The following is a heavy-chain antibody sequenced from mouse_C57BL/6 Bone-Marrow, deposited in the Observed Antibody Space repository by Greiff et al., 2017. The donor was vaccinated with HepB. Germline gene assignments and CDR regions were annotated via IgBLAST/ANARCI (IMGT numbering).Heavy chain of an antibody. CDR2: IDPSDSYT. CDR3: ARRDYYGSSYYAMDY. V-gene: IGHV1-69*01. J-gene: IGHJ4*01. CDR1: GYTFTSYW. D-gene: IGHD1-1*01. Sequence: QVQLQQPGAELVMPGASVKLSCKASGYTFTSYWMHWVKQRPGQGLEWIGEIDPSDSYTNYNQKFKGKSTLTVDKSSSTAYMQLSSLTSEESAVYYCARRDYYGSSYYAMDYWGQGTSVTVSS.